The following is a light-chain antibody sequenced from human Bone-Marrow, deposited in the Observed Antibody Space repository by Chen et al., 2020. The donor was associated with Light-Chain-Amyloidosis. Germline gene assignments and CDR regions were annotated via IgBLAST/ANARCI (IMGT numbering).Light chain of an antibody. CDR3: MQGTHWPPVT. Sequence: DVVMTQSPLSLPVTLGQPASISCRSSQSLVDSDGNTYLSWFQQRPGQSPRRLIYKVSNRDSEVPDRFSGSGSGTDFTLKIGRVEAEDVGVYYCMQGTHWPPVTFGQGTKVEIK. CDR1: QSLVDSDGNTY. J-gene: IGKJ1*01. V-gene: IGKV2-30*01. CDR2: KVS.